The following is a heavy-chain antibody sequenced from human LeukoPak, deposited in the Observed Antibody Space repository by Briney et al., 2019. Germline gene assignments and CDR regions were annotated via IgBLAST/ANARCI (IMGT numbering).Heavy chain of an antibody. CDR2: TYYRYKWYN. CDR3: ERGKTYRVATITDLDD. Sequence: SQTLSLTSAISGDSVSSNSASCNWIRHPPSRWLGCLGRTYYRYKWYNDYAVFVKSRININPATYKKQFCLQLNSVTPEDRAVYYCERGKTYRVATITDLDDWGQGTLVTVSS. D-gene: IGHD5-12*01. J-gene: IGHJ4*02. V-gene: IGHV6-1*01. CDR1: GDSVSSNSAS.